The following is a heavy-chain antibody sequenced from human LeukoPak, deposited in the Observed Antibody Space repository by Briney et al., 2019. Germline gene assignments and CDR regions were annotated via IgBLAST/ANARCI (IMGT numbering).Heavy chain of an antibody. CDR2: IFYSGNT. Sequence: SETLSLTCTDSGGSLSSSSYYGAWIRQPPGKGLEWSGSIFYSGNTYYNPSLKSRVTISVDTSKNQFSLKLSSVTAADTPVYYCARHGTGVSRGTFDPWGQGTLVTVSS. CDR1: GGSLSSSSYY. V-gene: IGHV4-39*01. J-gene: IGHJ5*02. D-gene: IGHD1-14*01. CDR3: ARHGTGVSRGTFDP.